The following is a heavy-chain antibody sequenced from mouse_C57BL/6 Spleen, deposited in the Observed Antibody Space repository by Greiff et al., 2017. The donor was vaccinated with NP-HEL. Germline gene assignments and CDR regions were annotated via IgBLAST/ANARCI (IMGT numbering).Heavy chain of an antibody. CDR1: GYAFSSSW. CDR2: IYPGDGDT. D-gene: IGHD2-5*01. V-gene: IGHV1-82*01. J-gene: IGHJ2*01. Sequence: VQLQQSGPELVKPGASVKISCKASGYAFSSSWMNWVKQRPGKGLEWIGRIYPGDGDTNYNGKFKGKATLTADKSSSTAYMQLSSLTSEDSAVYFCARKLYSNYFDYWGQGTTLTVSS. CDR3: ARKLYSNYFDY.